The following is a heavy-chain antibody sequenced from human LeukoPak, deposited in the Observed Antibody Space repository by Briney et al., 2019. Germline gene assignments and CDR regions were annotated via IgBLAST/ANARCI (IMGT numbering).Heavy chain of an antibody. D-gene: IGHD3-10*01. Sequence: GGSLRLSCAASGFTFSSYSMKWVRQAPGKGLEWVSYISSSSKSIYYADSVKGRFTISRDNAKNSLYLQMNSLRDEDTAVYYCAIDQSDYYGSGSYSEGSHWGQGTLVTVSS. CDR3: AIDQSDYYGSGSYSEGSH. CDR2: ISSSSKSI. J-gene: IGHJ4*02. CDR1: GFTFSSYS. V-gene: IGHV3-48*02.